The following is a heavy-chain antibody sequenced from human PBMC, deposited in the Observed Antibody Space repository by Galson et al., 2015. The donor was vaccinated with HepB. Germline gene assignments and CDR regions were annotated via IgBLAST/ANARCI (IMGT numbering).Heavy chain of an antibody. V-gene: IGHV4-4*02. CDR1: GGSISSSNW. D-gene: IGHD1-26*01. J-gene: IGHJ4*02. CDR2: IYHSRST. CDR3: ASVVVGAYSFDY. Sequence: ETLSLTCAVSGGSISSSNWWSWVRQPPGKGLEWIGEIYHSRSTNYNPSLKSRVTISVDKSKNQFSLKLSSVTAADTAVYYCASVVVGAYSFDYWGQGTLVTVSS.